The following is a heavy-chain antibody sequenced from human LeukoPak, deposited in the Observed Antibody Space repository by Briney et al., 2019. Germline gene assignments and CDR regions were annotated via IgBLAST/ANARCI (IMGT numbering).Heavy chain of an antibody. CDR2: IIAYNGNT. CDR3: ARDLNRYFDWLLHLDY. Sequence: ASVKVSCKASGYTFTSYGISWVRQAPGQGLEWMGWIIAYNGNTNYAQKLQGRVTMTTDTSTSTAYMELRSLRSDDTAVYYCARDLNRYFDWLLHLDYWGQGTLVSVSS. V-gene: IGHV1-18*04. CDR1: GYTFTSYG. D-gene: IGHD3-9*01. J-gene: IGHJ4*02.